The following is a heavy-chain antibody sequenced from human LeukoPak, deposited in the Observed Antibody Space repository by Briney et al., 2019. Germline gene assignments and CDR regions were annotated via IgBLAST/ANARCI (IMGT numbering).Heavy chain of an antibody. J-gene: IGHJ5*02. D-gene: IGHD2-2*01. V-gene: IGHV4-59*01. CDR2: IYYSGST. Sequence: SETLSLTCTVSGGSISSYYWSWIRQPPGKGLEWIGYIYYSGSTNYNPSLKSRVTISVDTSKNQFSLKLSSVTAAYTAVYYCARDCSSTSCYARYARFSENWFDPWGQGTLVTVSS. CDR1: GGSISSYY. CDR3: ARDCSSTSCYARYARFSENWFDP.